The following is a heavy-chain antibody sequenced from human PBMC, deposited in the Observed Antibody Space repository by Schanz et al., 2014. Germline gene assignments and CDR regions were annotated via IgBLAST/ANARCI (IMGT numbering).Heavy chain of an antibody. D-gene: IGHD2-15*01. V-gene: IGHV3-23*01. J-gene: IGHJ4*02. CDR3: AKDIGGAVAAPVYDS. CDR1: GFMFTKYA. CDR2: ISGTGTKT. Sequence: EVQLLESGGGLVKPGGSLRLSCAASGFMFTKYAMNWVRQAPGKGLEWVSGISGTGTKTYYADSVKSRFTISRDNSKNTVFLQMSSLRADDTALYYCAKDIGGAVAAPVYDSWGQGTLVTVSS.